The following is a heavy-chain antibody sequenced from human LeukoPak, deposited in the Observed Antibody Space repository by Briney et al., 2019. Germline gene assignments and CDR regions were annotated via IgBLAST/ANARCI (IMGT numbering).Heavy chain of an antibody. J-gene: IGHJ4*02. D-gene: IGHD1-1*01. CDR1: RDSIWDYS. CDR3: ANELEVGNTGYYFDY. V-gene: IGHV4-59*01. CDR2: IYYSGST. Sequence: PSVTLSLTCTVSRDSIWDYSWMWIRQPPGEGLVWIGYIYYSGSTNYNLSLNSRITISIDKSKNKFLRNLNSVVDADTAVYYGANELEVGNTGYYFDYRGQGTLVTVSS.